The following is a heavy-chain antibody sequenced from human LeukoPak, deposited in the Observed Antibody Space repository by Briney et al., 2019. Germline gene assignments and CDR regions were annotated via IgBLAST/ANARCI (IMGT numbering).Heavy chain of an antibody. V-gene: IGHV3-66*01. CDR2: IYSGGST. J-gene: IGHJ2*01. CDR1: GFTVSSNY. D-gene: IGHD6-13*01. CDR3: ARSISPAAGTHFDL. Sequence: GGSLRLSCAASGFTVSSNYMSWVRQAPGKGLEWVSVIYSGGSTYYADFVKGRFTISRDNSKNTLYLQMNSLRAEDTAVYYCARSISPAAGTHFDLWGCGTLVTVSS.